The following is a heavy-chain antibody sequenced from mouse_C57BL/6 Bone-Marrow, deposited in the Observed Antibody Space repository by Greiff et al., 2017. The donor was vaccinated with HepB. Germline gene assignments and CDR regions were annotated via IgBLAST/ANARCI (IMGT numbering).Heavy chain of an antibody. Sequence: EVHLVESGGGLVKPGGSLKLFCAASGFTFSSYAMSWVRQTPEKRLEWVATISDGGSYTYFPDNVKGRFTISRDNAKNNLYLQMSHLKSEDTAMYYCARGDGYYEDYAMDYWGQGTSVTVST. CDR1: GFTFSSYA. D-gene: IGHD2-3*01. J-gene: IGHJ4*01. CDR3: ARGDGYYEDYAMDY. V-gene: IGHV5-4*01. CDR2: ISDGGSYT.